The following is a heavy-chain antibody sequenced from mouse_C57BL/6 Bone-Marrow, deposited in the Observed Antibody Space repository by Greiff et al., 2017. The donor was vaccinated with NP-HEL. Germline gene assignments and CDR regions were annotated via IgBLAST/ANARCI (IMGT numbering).Heavy chain of an antibody. CDR2: IHPNSGST. D-gene: IGHD1-1*01. Sequence: QVQLQQPGAELVKPGASVKLSCKASGYTFTSYWMHWVKQRPGQGLEWIGMIHPNSGSTNYNEKFKSKATMTVDKSSSTAYMQLSSLTSEDSAVYYCAREGDTGVAPNYGGQGTTLTVSS. J-gene: IGHJ2*01. CDR3: AREGDTGVAPNY. CDR1: GYTFTSYW. V-gene: IGHV1-64*01.